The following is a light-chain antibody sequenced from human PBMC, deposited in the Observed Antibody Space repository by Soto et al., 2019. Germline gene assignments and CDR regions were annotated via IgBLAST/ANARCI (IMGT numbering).Light chain of an antibody. CDR1: SSNIGSHT. Sequence: QSVLTQPPSASGAPGQTVTISCSGSSSNIGSHTVNWYQHLPGTAPKLLIYSNTQRPLGVPVRFSGSKSGTSASLAISGLQSEDEAEYYCAAWDDRLYVFGTGIKVNV. CDR3: AAWDDRLYV. CDR2: SNT. V-gene: IGLV1-44*01. J-gene: IGLJ1*01.